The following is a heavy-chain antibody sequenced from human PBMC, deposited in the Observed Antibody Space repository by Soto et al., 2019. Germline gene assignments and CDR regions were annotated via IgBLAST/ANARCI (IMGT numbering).Heavy chain of an antibody. Sequence: ASVKVSCKASGYSFTGFGITWVRQAPGQGLEWMGWISTYNGNTKYAQKFQGRVTMTTDTSTSTAYMELRSLRSDDTAVYYCARDHRGGNSGGRFDPWGQGTLVTVSS. D-gene: IGHD2-21*02. J-gene: IGHJ5*02. CDR1: GYSFTGFG. CDR3: ARDHRGGNSGGRFDP. V-gene: IGHV1-18*01. CDR2: ISTYNGNT.